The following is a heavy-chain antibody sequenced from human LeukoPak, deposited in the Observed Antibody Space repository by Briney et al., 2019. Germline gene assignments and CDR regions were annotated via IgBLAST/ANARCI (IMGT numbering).Heavy chain of an antibody. J-gene: IGHJ4*02. CDR1: GFTFSNAW. CDR2: IKSKTDGGTT. D-gene: IGHD3-10*01. Sequence: PGGSLRLSCAASGFTFSNAWMSWVRQAPGKGLEWVGRIKSKTDGGTTDYAAPVKGRFTISRDDSKNTLYLQMNSLKTEDTAVYYCTTDEKLWFGESTNYFDYWGQGTLVTVSS. CDR3: TTDEKLWFGESTNYFDY. V-gene: IGHV3-15*01.